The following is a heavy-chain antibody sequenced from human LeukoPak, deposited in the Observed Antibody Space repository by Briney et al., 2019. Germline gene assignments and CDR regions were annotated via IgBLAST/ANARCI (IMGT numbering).Heavy chain of an antibody. CDR3: ARLSSSGWLPFDY. CDR1: GCSISSSSYY. V-gene: IGHV4-39*07. Sequence: AETLSLTCTVSGCSISSSSYYWGWIRQPPGKGLEWIGSIYYSGSTYYNPSLKSRVTISVDTSKNQFSLKLSSVTAADTAVYYCARLSSSGWLPFDYWGQGTLVTVSS. CDR2: IYYSGST. D-gene: IGHD6-19*01. J-gene: IGHJ4*02.